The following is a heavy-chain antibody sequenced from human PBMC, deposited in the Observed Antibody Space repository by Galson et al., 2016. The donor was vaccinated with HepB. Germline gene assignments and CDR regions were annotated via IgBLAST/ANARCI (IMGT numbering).Heavy chain of an antibody. D-gene: IGHD6-13*01. J-gene: IGHJ6*02. CDR1: GFSFSSYP. CDR3: VKSNLAAPGGFYGMDV. V-gene: IGHV3-64D*06. Sequence: SLRLSCAASGFSFSSYPMHWVRQAPGKGLEYVSGITTNGDDTKYADSVKGRFTIFRDNSKNTLYLQMRSLRAEDTAVYYCVKSNLAAPGGFYGMDVWGQGTTVPVSS. CDR2: ITTNGDDT.